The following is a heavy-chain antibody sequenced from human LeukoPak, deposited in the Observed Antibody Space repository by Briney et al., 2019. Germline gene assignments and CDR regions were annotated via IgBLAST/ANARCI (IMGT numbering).Heavy chain of an antibody. D-gene: IGHD3-10*01. V-gene: IGHV3-30*01. CDR3: ARDSTYYYDWGSSGPHYFDY. J-gene: IGHJ4*02. CDR1: GFTFSSYA. Sequence: PGRSLRLSYAASGFTFSSYAMHWVRQAPGKGLEWVAVISYHGDITYYADSVKGRFTMSRDNSKTTLFLQLNSLRAEDTAVYYCARDSTYYYDWGSSGPHYFDYWGQGTLVTVSS. CDR2: ISYHGDIT.